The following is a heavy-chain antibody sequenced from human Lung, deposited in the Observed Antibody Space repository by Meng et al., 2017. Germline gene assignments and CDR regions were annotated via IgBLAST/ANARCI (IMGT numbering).Heavy chain of an antibody. D-gene: IGHD1-26*01. J-gene: IGHJ4*02. Sequence: GQAGGEGKTAGASVNVSCKAAGYTFTNYGITWVRQAPGQGLEWMGLISAYNGNTNYAQTLQGRVTMTTDTSTSTAYMELGSLRSDDTAVYYCARVEVGITSGDYWGQGTLVTVSS. CDR1: GYTFTNYG. CDR2: ISAYNGNT. CDR3: ARVEVGITSGDY. V-gene: IGHV1-18*01.